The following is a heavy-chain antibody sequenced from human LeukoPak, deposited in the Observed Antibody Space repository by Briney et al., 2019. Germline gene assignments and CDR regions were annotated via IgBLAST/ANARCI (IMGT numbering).Heavy chain of an antibody. V-gene: IGHV3-9*01. CDR3: VPEDYGDY. CDR2: ISWNSGSI. D-gene: IGHD1-14*01. CDR1: GFTFDDYA. Sequence: GGSLRLSCAASGFTFDDYAMHWVRQAPGKGLEWVSGISWNSGSIGYADSVKDRFTISRDNAKNSLYLQMNSLRAEDTALYYCVPEDYGDYWGQGTLVTVSS. J-gene: IGHJ4*02.